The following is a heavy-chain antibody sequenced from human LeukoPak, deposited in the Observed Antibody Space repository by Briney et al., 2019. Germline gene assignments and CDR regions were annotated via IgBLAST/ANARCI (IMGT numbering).Heavy chain of an antibody. CDR1: GYSISSGYY. J-gene: IGHJ1*01. D-gene: IGHD6-19*01. V-gene: IGHV4-38-2*02. CDR3: ARDLGYSVAGSGPPIY. CDR2: IYHSGST. Sequence: SETLSLTCTVSGYSISSGYYWGWIRQSPGKGLEWIGSIYHSGSTYYNPSLKSRVTISVDTSKNQFSLKLSSVTAADTAVYYCARDLGYSVAGSGPPIYWGQGTLVTVSS.